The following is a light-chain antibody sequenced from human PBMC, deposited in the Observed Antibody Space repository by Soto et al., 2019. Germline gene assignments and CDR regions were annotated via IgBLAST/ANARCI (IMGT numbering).Light chain of an antibody. V-gene: IGLV3-1*01. J-gene: IGLJ2*01. CDR1: RLGNKY. Sequence: SYELSQPPSLSVSPGQTASIPCSGDRLGNKYVCWYQQKPGQPPVLVIYQDTKRPSGIPERFSGSNSGNTATLTISGTQAMDEADYYCQAWDGSTVVFGGGTKLTVL. CDR2: QDT. CDR3: QAWDGSTVV.